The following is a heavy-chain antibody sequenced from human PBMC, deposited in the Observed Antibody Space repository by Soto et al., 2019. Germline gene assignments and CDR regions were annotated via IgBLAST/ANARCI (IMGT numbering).Heavy chain of an antibody. CDR3: ARVSWNYGDNWLER. CDR2: MYHSGST. V-gene: IGHV4-4*02. CDR1: GASISSNNW. D-gene: IGHD1-7*01. J-gene: IGHJ5*02. Sequence: SLTCAVSGASISSNNWWSWVRQPPGKGLEWIGEMYHSGSTNYNPSLKSRVTISVDKSKNQFSLKLNSVTAAVTAVYHCARVSWNYGDNWLERWGRGTLVTVSS.